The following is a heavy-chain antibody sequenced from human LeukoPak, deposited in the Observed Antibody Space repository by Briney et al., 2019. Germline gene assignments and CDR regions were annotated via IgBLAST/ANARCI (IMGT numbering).Heavy chain of an antibody. CDR2: ISGSGDST. Sequence: GGSLRLSCAASGFTFSNFGMTWVRQAPGKGLEWVSAISGSGDSTYYADSVKGRFTVSRDNSKNTLYLQMSSLRAADTAVYYCAREVGPFDYWGQGTLVTVSS. D-gene: IGHD2-2*01. J-gene: IGHJ4*02. CDR1: GFTFSNFG. V-gene: IGHV3-23*01. CDR3: AREVGPFDY.